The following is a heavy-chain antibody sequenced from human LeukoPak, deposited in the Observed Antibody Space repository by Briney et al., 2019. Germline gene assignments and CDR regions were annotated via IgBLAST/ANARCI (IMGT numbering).Heavy chain of an antibody. Sequence: ASVKVSCKASGYTFTSYYMHWVRQAPGQGLEWMGIINPSGGSTSYAQKFQGRVSMTRDTSTSTVYMELSSLRSADTAVYYCAREGYSSGYYIPSFDYWGQGTLVTVSS. V-gene: IGHV1-46*01. J-gene: IGHJ4*02. CDR3: AREGYSSGYYIPSFDY. D-gene: IGHD3-22*01. CDR1: GYTFTSYY. CDR2: INPSGGST.